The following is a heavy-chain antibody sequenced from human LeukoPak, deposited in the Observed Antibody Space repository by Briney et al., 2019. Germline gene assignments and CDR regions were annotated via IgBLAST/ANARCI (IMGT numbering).Heavy chain of an antibody. CDR2: IRYDGGNK. J-gene: IGHJ5*02. V-gene: IGHV3-30*02. CDR3: ARDADWNEETYWFDP. CDR1: GFTFSSYG. Sequence: PGGSLRLSCAASGFTFSSYGMHWVRQAPGKGLEWVAFIRYDGGNKYYADSVKGRFTISRDNSKNTLYLQMSSLRAEDTAVYYCARDADWNEETYWFDPWGQGTLVTVSS. D-gene: IGHD1-1*01.